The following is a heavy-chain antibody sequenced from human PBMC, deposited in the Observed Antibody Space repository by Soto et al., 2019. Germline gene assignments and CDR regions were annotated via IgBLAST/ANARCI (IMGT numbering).Heavy chain of an antibody. CDR2: IKQDGSEK. CDR1: GFTLNSFW. J-gene: IGHJ6*02. V-gene: IGHV3-7*01. Sequence: EVQLVESGGGLVQPGGSLRLSCAASGFTLNSFWMSWVRQAPVKGLEWVGNIKQDGSEKNYVDSVKGRFTISRDNAKNSLYLQMNSLRAEDTAVYYCARIASAGRGWDVWGQGTTVVVSS. CDR3: ARIASAGRGWDV. D-gene: IGHD6-13*01.